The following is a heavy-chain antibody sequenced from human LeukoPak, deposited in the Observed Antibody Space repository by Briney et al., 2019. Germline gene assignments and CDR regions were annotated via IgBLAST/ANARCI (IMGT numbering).Heavy chain of an antibody. Sequence: GGSLRLSCAASGFTFSSYWMSWVRQAPGKGLEWVANIKQDGSEKYYVDSVKGRFTISRDNAKNSLYLQMNSLRAEDTAVYYCARGTTYYDSSDYYGEFDYWGQGTLVTVSS. CDR2: IKQDGSEK. CDR3: ARGTTYYDSSDYYGEFDY. CDR1: GFTFSSYW. J-gene: IGHJ4*02. V-gene: IGHV3-7*04. D-gene: IGHD3-22*01.